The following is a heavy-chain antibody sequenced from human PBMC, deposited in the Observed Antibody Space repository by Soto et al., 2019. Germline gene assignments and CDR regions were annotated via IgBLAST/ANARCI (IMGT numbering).Heavy chain of an antibody. CDR3: ARETQDFDY. CDR2: IYHSGST. Sequence: SETLSLTCAVSGYSISSGYYWGWIRQPPGKGLEWIGSIYHSGSTYYNPSLKSRVTISVDTSKNQFSLKLSSVTAADTAVYYCARETQDFDYWGQGTLVTAPQ. V-gene: IGHV4-38-2*02. CDR1: GYSISSGYY. J-gene: IGHJ4*02.